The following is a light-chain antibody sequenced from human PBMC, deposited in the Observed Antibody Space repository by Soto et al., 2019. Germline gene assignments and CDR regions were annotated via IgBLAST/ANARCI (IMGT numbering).Light chain of an antibody. V-gene: IGKV3-15*01. CDR1: QSVGSN. J-gene: IGKJ3*01. Sequence: EIVVTQSPGILSVSPGDRATLSCRASQSVGSNLAWYQQKPGQAPTLLIYAASTRATGLPARFSGSGSGTDFTLTISSLQSEDFAVYYCQEYSKWPLFTFGPGTRVD. CDR3: QEYSKWPLFT. CDR2: AAS.